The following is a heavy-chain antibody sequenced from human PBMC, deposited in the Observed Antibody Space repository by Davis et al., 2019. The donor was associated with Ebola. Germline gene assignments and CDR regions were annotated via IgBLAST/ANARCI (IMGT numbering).Heavy chain of an antibody. Sequence: ASVKVSCKASGYTFTGYYMHWVRQAPGQGLEWMGWINPNSGGTNYAQKLQGRVTMTTDTSTSTAYMELRSLRSDDTAVYYCARDYVDTAMVLDYWGQGTLVTVSS. D-gene: IGHD5-18*01. V-gene: IGHV1-2*02. CDR3: ARDYVDTAMVLDY. CDR2: INPNSGGT. J-gene: IGHJ4*02. CDR1: GYTFTGYY.